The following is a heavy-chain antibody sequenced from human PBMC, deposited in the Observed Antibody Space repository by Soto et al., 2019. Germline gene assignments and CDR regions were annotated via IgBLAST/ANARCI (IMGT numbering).Heavy chain of an antibody. D-gene: IGHD5-12*01. CDR3: ARDNGYSGYDSNFDY. Sequence: QVQLVESGGGVVQPGRSLRLSCAASGFTFSSYGMHWVRQAPGKGLEWVAVIWYDGSNKYYADSVKGRFTISRDNSKNTLYRQMNSLRAEDTAVYYCARDNGYSGYDSNFDYWGQGTLVTVSS. V-gene: IGHV3-33*01. J-gene: IGHJ4*02. CDR2: IWYDGSNK. CDR1: GFTFSSYG.